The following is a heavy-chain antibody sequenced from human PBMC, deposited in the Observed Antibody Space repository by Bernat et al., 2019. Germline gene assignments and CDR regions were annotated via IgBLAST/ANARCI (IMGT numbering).Heavy chain of an antibody. V-gene: IGHV3-30-3*01. J-gene: IGHJ6*02. Sequence: QVQLVESGGGVVQPGRSLRLSCAASGFTFSSYAMHWVRQAPGKGLEWVAVMTSDGSNKKHADSVKGRFTISRDDFKNTLYLEMNSLRFEDTAVYYCARDRYSSGWYGTDYYYYGMDVWGQGTTVTGSS. D-gene: IGHD6-19*01. CDR3: ARDRYSSGWYGTDYYYYGMDV. CDR1: GFTFSSYA. CDR2: MTSDGSNK.